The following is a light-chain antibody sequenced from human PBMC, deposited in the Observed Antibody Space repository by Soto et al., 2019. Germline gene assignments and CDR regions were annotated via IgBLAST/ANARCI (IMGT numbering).Light chain of an antibody. V-gene: IGKV1-13*02. Sequence: AIQLTQSPSPLSASVGDRVTITCRASQGISSALAWYQQKPGKAPKLLIYDASSLESGVPSRFSGSGSGTDFTLTISSLQPEDSATYYCLQHNTYPYTFGQGTKLEIK. CDR2: DAS. CDR3: LQHNTYPYT. CDR1: QGISSA. J-gene: IGKJ2*01.